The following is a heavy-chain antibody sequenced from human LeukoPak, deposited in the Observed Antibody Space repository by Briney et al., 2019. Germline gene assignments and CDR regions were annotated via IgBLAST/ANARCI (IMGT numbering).Heavy chain of an antibody. D-gene: IGHD5-18*01. J-gene: IGHJ4*02. CDR3: ARRGYSYGLFDY. CDR2: IDPSDSYT. V-gene: IGHV5-10-1*01. Sequence: GESLLISCQGSGSRFTSYWISWVRQLPGKGLEWMGRIDPSDSYTNYSPSFQGHVTISADKSISTAYLQWSSLKASDTAMYYCARRGYSYGLFDYWGQGTLVTVSS. CDR1: GSRFTSYW.